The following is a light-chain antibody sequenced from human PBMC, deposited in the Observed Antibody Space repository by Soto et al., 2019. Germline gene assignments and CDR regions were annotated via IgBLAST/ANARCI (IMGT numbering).Light chain of an antibody. J-gene: IGKJ4*01. V-gene: IGKV3-11*01. CDR3: QQRSNWPG. Sequence: EIVLTQSPATLSLSPGERATLSCRASQSVSSYLAWYQQKPGQAPRLLIYHASNRATSIPARFSGSGSGTDFTLTISSLEPEDFAVYYCQQRSNWPGFGGGTKVEIK. CDR2: HAS. CDR1: QSVSSY.